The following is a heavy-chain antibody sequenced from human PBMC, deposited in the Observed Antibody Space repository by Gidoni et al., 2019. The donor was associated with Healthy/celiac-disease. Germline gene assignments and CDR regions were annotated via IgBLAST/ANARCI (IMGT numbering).Heavy chain of an antibody. Sequence: QVQLVQSGAEVKKPGSSVKVSCKASGGTFSSSAISWVRQAPGQGLEWMGGIIPIFGTANYAQKFQGRVTITADESTSTAYMELSSLRSEDTAVYYCARDGYCSSTSCYEAGGFDPWGQGTLVTVSS. D-gene: IGHD2-2*03. CDR2: IIPIFGTA. CDR1: GGTFSSSA. V-gene: IGHV1-69*01. J-gene: IGHJ5*02. CDR3: ARDGYCSSTSCYEAGGFDP.